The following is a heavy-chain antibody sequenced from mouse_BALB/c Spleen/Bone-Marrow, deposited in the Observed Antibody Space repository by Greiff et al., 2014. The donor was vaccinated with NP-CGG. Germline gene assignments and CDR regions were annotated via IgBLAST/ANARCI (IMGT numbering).Heavy chain of an antibody. CDR1: GYTFTNYW. CDR2: INPSTGYT. Sequence: QVQLQQSGAELAKPGASVKMSCKASGYTFTNYWMHWVKQRPVQGLEWIGYINPSTGYTEYNQKFKDKATLTADKSSSTAYMQLSSLTSEDSAVYYCARGKGNYDWGQGTTLTVSS. J-gene: IGHJ2*01. D-gene: IGHD2-1*01. CDR3: ARGKGNYD. V-gene: IGHV1-7*01.